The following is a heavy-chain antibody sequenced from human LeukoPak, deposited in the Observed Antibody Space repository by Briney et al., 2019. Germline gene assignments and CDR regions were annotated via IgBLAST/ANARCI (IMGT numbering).Heavy chain of an antibody. CDR1: GDSIGSDDYY. CDR2: IYYTAGT. J-gene: IGHJ4*02. Sequence: SETLSLTCTVSGDSIGSDDYYWGWIRQPPGKGLEWIGYIYYTAGTYYNPSLKSRISLSVDTSKNQFSLKLSSVTAADTAVYYCARTTYYYDSSVQAFDYWGQGTLVTVSS. CDR3: ARTTYYYDSSVQAFDY. V-gene: IGHV4-30-4*01. D-gene: IGHD3-22*01.